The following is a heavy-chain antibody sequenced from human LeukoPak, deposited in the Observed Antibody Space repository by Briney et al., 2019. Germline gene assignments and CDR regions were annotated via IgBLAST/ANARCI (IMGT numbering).Heavy chain of an antibody. V-gene: IGHV4-61*05. Sequence: PSETLSLTCTVSGGSIISSSYYWGWIRQPPGKGLEWIGDIYYSGRTNYNPSLKSRVTISVDRSKNQFSLKLTSVTAADTAVYYCARHLVVVPAVINYMDVWGKGTTVTVS. CDR2: IYYSGRT. CDR3: ARHLVVVPAVINYMDV. D-gene: IGHD2-2*02. J-gene: IGHJ6*03. CDR1: GGSIISSSYY.